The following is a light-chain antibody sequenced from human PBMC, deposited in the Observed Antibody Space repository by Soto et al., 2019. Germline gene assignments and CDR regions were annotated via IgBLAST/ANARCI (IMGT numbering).Light chain of an antibody. CDR1: QTIMTY. J-gene: IGKJ4*02. CDR3: QQSYNSPQT. CDR2: AAS. V-gene: IGKV1-39*01. Sequence: DIQMTQSPSSLSASVGAEVTITCRASQTIMTYLNWYQLKPGKPPRLLIYAASSLQSGVPSRFSGSGSGTDFTLTISSLQSEDFSTYSCQQSYNSPQTFGGGTKVEIK.